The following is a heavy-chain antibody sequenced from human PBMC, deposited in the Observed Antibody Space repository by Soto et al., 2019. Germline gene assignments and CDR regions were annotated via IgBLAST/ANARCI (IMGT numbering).Heavy chain of an antibody. D-gene: IGHD4-17*01. CDR2: INPSGGSP. CDR1: GYTFTTYY. Sequence: ASVKVSCKASGYTFTTYYMHWVRLAPGQGLEWMGVINPSGGSPSYAQKFQGRVTMTRDTSTSTVYMELSSLRFEDTAVYYCARDSTTVTADYWGQGTVVTVSS. V-gene: IGHV1-46*01. CDR3: ARDSTTVTADY. J-gene: IGHJ4*02.